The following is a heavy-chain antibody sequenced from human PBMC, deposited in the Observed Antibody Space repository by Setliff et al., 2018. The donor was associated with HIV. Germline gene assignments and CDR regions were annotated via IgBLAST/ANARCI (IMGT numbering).Heavy chain of an antibody. CDR1: GASISNNY. D-gene: IGHD3-3*01. CDR3: SRQGGFWDPYFSHFYYYYXXXV. V-gene: IGHV4-59*08. CDR2: IYDSGSA. Sequence: SETLSLTCNVSGASISNNYWSWVRQSPGKXXXXXGYIYDSGSAIYNPSFRSRVTISLETSKNQFSLKMTSVTAADTAVYYCSRQGGFWDPYFSHFYYYYXXXVWGKGTTVTVSS. J-gene: IGHJ6*03.